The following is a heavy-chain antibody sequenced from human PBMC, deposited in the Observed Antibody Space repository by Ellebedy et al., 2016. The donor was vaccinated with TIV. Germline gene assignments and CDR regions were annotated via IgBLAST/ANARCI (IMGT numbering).Heavy chain of an antibody. CDR1: GFSFRSYW. CDR3: ATDGSYGDYLSPTHAFVI. J-gene: IGHJ3*02. V-gene: IGHV3-7*01. D-gene: IGHD4-17*01. Sequence: GESLKISCGASGFSFRSYWMTWVRQAPGKGLEWVANIKQDGSEKYYVDSVKGRFTISRDNAKNSLYLHLTSLRAEDTAMYYCATDGSYGDYLSPTHAFVIWGQGTMVTVSS. CDR2: IKQDGSEK.